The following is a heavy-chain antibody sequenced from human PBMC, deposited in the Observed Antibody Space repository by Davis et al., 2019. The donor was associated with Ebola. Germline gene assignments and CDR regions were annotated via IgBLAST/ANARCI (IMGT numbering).Heavy chain of an antibody. Sequence: SETLSLTCAVYGGSFSGYYWSWIRQPPGKGLEWIGEINHSGSTNYNPSLKSRFTISVDTSKNQFSLKLSSVTAADTAVYYCARARRQQLVFGHYYYGMDVWGQGTTVTVSS. CDR3: ARARRQQLVFGHYYYGMDV. V-gene: IGHV4-34*01. J-gene: IGHJ6*02. CDR1: GGSFSGYY. D-gene: IGHD6-13*01. CDR2: INHSGST.